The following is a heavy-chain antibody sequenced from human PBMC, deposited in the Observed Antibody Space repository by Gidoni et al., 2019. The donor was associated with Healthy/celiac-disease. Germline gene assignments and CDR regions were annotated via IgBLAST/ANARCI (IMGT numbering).Heavy chain of an antibody. D-gene: IGHD3-10*01. CDR2: IKQDGSEK. V-gene: IGHV3-7*04. CDR3: ARGSRVRGVDY. CDR1: GFTFSSDW. Sequence: EVQLVESGGGLVQPGGSLRLSRAASGFTFSSDWMSWVPPAPGKGLEWVGNIKQDGSEKYYVDSVKGRFTISRDNAKNSLYLQMNCLRAEDTAVYYCARGSRVRGVDYWGQGTLVTVSS. J-gene: IGHJ4*02.